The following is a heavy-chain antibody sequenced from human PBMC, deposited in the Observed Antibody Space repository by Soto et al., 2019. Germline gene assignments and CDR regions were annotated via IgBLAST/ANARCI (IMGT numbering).Heavy chain of an antibody. Sequence: VKVSCKVSGYTLTELSMHWVRQAPGKGLEWMGGFDPEDGETIYAQKFQGRVTMTEDTSTDTAYMELSSPRSEDTAVYYCATSVRDIVVVPAAKGGGSDAFDIWGQGTMVTVSS. CDR3: ATSVRDIVVVPAAKGGGSDAFDI. V-gene: IGHV1-24*01. D-gene: IGHD2-2*01. CDR2: FDPEDGET. J-gene: IGHJ3*02. CDR1: GYTLTELS.